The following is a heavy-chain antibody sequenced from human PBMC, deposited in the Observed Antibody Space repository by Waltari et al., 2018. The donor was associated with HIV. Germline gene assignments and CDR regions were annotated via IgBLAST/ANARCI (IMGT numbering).Heavy chain of an antibody. J-gene: IGHJ6*02. D-gene: IGHD6-13*01. CDR1: GYTLTSYA. Sequence: QVQLVQSGAEVKKPGASVKASCKASGYTLTSYAIHWVRQAPGQRLEWMGWINAGNDNTKYSQKFQGRVTITRDTSANTAYMELSSLRSKDTAVYYCARWFSSSWYYYGMDVWGQGTTVTVSS. CDR2: INAGNDNT. CDR3: ARWFSSSWYYYGMDV. V-gene: IGHV1-3*01.